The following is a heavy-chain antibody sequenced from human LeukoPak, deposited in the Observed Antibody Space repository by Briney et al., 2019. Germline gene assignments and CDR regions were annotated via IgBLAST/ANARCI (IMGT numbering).Heavy chain of an antibody. D-gene: IGHD3-9*01. J-gene: IGHJ4*02. CDR3: ARGGDILTGYYTFDY. V-gene: IGHV4-31*03. CDR1: GGSISSGGYY. Sequence: PSETLSLTCTVSGGSISSGGYYWSWIRQHPGKGLEWIGYIYYSGSTYYNPSLKSRVTISVDTSKNQFPLKLSSVTAADTAVYYCARGGDILTGYYTFDYWGQGTLVAVSS. CDR2: IYYSGST.